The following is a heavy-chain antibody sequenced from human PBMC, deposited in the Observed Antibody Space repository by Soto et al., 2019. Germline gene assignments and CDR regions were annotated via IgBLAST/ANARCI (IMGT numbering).Heavy chain of an antibody. J-gene: IGHJ4*02. CDR3: TRDQFRYYDFWSGYYSVRYFDY. CDR1: GFTFGDYA. Sequence: LRLSCTASGFTFGDYAMSWFRQAPGKGLEWVGFIRSKAYGGTTEYAASVKGRFTISRDDSKSIAYLQMNSLKTEDTAVYYCTRDQFRYYDFWSGYYSVRYFDYWGQGTLVTVSS. V-gene: IGHV3-49*03. D-gene: IGHD3-3*01. CDR2: IRSKAYGGTT.